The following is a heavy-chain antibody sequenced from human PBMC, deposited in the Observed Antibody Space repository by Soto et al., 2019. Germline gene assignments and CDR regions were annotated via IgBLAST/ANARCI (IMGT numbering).Heavy chain of an antibody. D-gene: IGHD3-10*01. CDR1: GYTFTSYY. CDR2: INPGGGTS. CDR3: VRDSITMIRGFPPLPSWFGP. J-gene: IGHJ5*02. V-gene: IGHV1-46*01. Sequence: ASVKVSCKASGYTFTSYYIHWVRQAPGQGLEWMGIINPGGGTSTYAQKFQGRVTMTSDTSTSTVYMEMSSLRSEDTALFYCVRDSITMIRGFPPLPSWFGPWGQGTLVTVSS.